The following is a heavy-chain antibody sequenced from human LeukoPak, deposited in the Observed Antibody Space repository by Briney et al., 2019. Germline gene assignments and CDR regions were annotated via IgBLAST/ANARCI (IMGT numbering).Heavy chain of an antibody. V-gene: IGHV5-51*01. J-gene: IGHJ5*02. CDR1: GYRFTTYW. D-gene: IGHD1-26*01. Sequence: GESLKISCKGSGYRFTTYWIGWVRQMPGKGLELIGIIYPADSDTKYSPSFQGQVTMSADKSISTAYLQWSSLKATDTAMYYCARRSDSGSFAGWFDPWGQGTLVTVSS. CDR3: ARRSDSGSFAGWFDP. CDR2: IYPADSDT.